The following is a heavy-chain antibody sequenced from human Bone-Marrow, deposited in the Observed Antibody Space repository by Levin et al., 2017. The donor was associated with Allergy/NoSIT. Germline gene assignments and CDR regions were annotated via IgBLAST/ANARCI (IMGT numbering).Heavy chain of an antibody. CDR3: TSHYVGDSEVDDY. CDR2: IKRKSEGGTT. D-gene: IGHD4-23*01. CDR1: GFNNAW. J-gene: IGHJ4*02. Sequence: GGSLRLSCAASGFNNAWMSWVRQAPGQRLEWIGRIKRKSEGGTTDYAAPVRGRFTISRDDSENTLYLQMSNLKTEDTAVYYCTSHYVGDSEVDDYWGQGTLVSVSS. V-gene: IGHV3-15*01.